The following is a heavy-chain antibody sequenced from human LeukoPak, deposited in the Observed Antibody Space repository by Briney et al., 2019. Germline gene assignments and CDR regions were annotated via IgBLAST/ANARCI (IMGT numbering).Heavy chain of an antibody. CDR2: IKQDGSEK. CDR1: GFTFGSYW. V-gene: IGHV3-7*01. Sequence: GGSLRLSCAASGFTFGSYWMSWVRQAPGKGLEWVANIKQDGSEKYYVDSVKGRFTISRDNAKNSLYLQMNSLRAEDTAVYYCARIPPLSSSSYYFDYWGQGTLVTVSS. J-gene: IGHJ4*02. D-gene: IGHD6-13*01. CDR3: ARIPPLSSSSYYFDY.